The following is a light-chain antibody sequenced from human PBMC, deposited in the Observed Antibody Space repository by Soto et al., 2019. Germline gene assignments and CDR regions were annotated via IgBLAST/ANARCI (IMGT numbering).Light chain of an antibody. V-gene: IGLV2-14*03. CDR1: SSDVGGYNY. J-gene: IGLJ1*01. CDR2: DVS. CDR3: SSYTTSNTRQIV. Sequence: LTQPASVSGSPGQSITISCTGPSSDVGGYNYVSWYQHHPGKAPKLMIFDVSNRPSGVSNRFSGSKSGNTASLTISGLQPEDEADYYCSSYTTSNTRQIVFGTGTKVTVL.